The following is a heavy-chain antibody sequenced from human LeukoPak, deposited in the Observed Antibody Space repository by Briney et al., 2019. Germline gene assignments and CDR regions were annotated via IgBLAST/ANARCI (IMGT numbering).Heavy chain of an antibody. D-gene: IGHD2-2*01. CDR3: ARARYCSSTSCYYFDY. V-gene: IGHV1-2*02. Sequence: SVKVSCKAFGYTFTGYYMHWVRQAPGQGLEWMGWINPNSGGTNYAQKFQGRVTMTRDTSISTAYMELSRLRSDDTAVYYCARARYCSSTSCYYFDYWGQGTLVTVSS. CDR1: GYTFTGYY. CDR2: INPNSGGT. J-gene: IGHJ4*02.